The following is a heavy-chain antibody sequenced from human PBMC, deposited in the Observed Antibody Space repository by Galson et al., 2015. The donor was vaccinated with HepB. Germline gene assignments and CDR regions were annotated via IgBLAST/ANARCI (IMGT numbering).Heavy chain of an antibody. CDR3: AREPIGQWLAPYYYYGMDV. Sequence: SVKVSCKASGYTFTSYAMHWVRQAPGQRLEWMGWINAGNGNTKYSQKFQGRVTTTRDTSASTAYMELSSLRSEDTAVYYCAREPIGQWLAPYYYYGMDVWCQGTTVTVSS. CDR2: INAGNGNT. D-gene: IGHD6-19*01. J-gene: IGHJ6*02. V-gene: IGHV1-3*01. CDR1: GYTFTSYA.